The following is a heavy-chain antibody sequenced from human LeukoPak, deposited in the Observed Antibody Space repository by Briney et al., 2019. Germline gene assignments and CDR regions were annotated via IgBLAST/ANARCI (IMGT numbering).Heavy chain of an antibody. CDR3: ARDSSGWLRYYGMDA. CDR1: GYSISSNNW. D-gene: IGHD6-19*01. Sequence: SDTLSLTCAVSGYSISSNNWWAWIRQPPGKGLEWIGYIYYSGSTNYNPSLKSRVTISVDTSKNQFSLKLSSVTAADTAVNYCARDSSGWLRYYGMDAWGQGTTVTVSS. J-gene: IGHJ6*02. V-gene: IGHV4-28*03. CDR2: IYYSGST.